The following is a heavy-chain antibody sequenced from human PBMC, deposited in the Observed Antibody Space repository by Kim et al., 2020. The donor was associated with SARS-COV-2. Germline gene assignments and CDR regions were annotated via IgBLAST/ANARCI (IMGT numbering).Heavy chain of an antibody. CDR2: ISWDGTRT. CDR1: GFTFSTSP. V-gene: IGHV3-23*01. CDR3: AKGVINSGVDY. D-gene: IGHD1-26*01. Sequence: GGSLRLSCVASGFTFSTSPMGWVRQAPGKGLEWVSRISWDGTRTYYADSVKGRVTMSSDKSKNMLYLHMNSLRVEDTAVYYCAKGVINSGVDYWGQGTQV. J-gene: IGHJ4*02.